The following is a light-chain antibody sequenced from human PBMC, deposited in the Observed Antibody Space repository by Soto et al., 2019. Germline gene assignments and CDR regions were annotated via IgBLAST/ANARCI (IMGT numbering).Light chain of an antibody. CDR1: RDISNY. Sequence: TQSPSSVSASVGDRLTITCRASRDISNYLAWYQQKRGQAPRLLIYGASSRATGIPDRFSGSGSGTDFTLTISRLEPEDFAVYYCQESPRTFGQGTKVDIK. CDR3: QESPRT. CDR2: GAS. J-gene: IGKJ1*01. V-gene: IGKV3-20*01.